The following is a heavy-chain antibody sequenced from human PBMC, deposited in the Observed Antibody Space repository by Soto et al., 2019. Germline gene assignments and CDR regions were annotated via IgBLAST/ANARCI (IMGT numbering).Heavy chain of an antibody. Sequence: GASVKVSCKACGGTFRSYAIRWVRQANGQGLEWMGGIIPMFGTANYAQKFQGRVTITADESTSTAYMELSSLRSEDTAVYYCARGPTYYYDSSGYYWDYWGQGTLVTVSS. CDR2: IIPMFGTA. J-gene: IGHJ4*02. CDR1: GGTFRSYA. V-gene: IGHV1-69*13. CDR3: ARGPTYYYDSSGYYWDY. D-gene: IGHD3-22*01.